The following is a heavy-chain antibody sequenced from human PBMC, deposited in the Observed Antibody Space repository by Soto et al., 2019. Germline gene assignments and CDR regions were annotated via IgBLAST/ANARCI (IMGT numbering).Heavy chain of an antibody. J-gene: IGHJ3*02. Sequence: EMQLEESGGGLVQPGGSLRLSCVASGFTFEKYAMHWVRQAPGKGLEWVSGISSNSGSLGYADPVKGRFTVSRDNAKNCLYLQMNSLRLEDTALYYCAKGVSTSWLRDGFDICGQGTMVTTFS. CDR2: ISSNSGSL. CDR1: GFTFEKYA. D-gene: IGHD2-2*01. V-gene: IGHV3-9*01. CDR3: AKGVSTSWLRDGFDI.